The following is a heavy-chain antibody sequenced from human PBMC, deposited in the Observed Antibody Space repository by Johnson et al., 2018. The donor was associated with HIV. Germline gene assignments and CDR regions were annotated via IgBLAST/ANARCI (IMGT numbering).Heavy chain of an antibody. V-gene: IGHV3-11*04. D-gene: IGHD1-7*01. CDR2: ISSSGNTM. J-gene: IGHJ3*02. CDR3: ARRGNWNYLKSAFDI. CDR1: GFTFSDYY. Sequence: VQLVESGGGVVQPGGSLRLSCAASGFTFSDYYMTWIRQAPGKGLEWVSYISSSGNTMYYADSVKGRFTISRDNAKNSLYLQMNSLRAEDTAVYHCARRGNWNYLKSAFDIWGQGTMVTVSS.